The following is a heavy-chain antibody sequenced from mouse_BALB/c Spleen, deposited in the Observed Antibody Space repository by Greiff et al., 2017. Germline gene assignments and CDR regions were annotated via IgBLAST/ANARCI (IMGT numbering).Heavy chain of an antibody. CDR3: ARYDYYPFDY. D-gene: IGHD1-1*01. CDR2: ISSGGSYT. V-gene: IGHV5-9-1*01. Sequence: DVMLVESGGGLVKPGGSLKLSCAASGFTFSSYAMSWVRQTPEKRLEWVATISSGGSYTYYPDSVKGRFTISRDNAKNTLYLQMSSLRSEDTAMYYCARYDYYPFDYWGQGTTLTVSS. CDR1: GFTFSSYA. J-gene: IGHJ2*01.